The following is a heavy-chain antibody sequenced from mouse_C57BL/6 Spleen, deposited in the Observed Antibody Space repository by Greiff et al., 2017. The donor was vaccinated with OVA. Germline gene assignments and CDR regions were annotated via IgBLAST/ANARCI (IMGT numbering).Heavy chain of an antibody. CDR3: VRGDDGDYYAMDY. CDR1: GFSFNTYA. V-gene: IGHV10-1*01. Sequence: EVKLMESGGGLVQPKGSLKLSCAASGFSFNTYAMNWVRQAPGKGLEWVARIRSKSNNYATYYADSVKDRFTISRDDSESMLYLQMNNLKTEDTAMYYCVRGDDGDYYAMDYWGQGTSVTVSS. D-gene: IGHD2-13*01. CDR2: IRSKSNNYAT. J-gene: IGHJ4*01.